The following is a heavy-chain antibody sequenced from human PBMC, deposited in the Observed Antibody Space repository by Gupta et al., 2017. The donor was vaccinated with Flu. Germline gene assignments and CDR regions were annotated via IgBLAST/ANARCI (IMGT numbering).Heavy chain of an antibody. D-gene: IGHD5-12*01. V-gene: IGHV3-33*01. Sequence: QVQLVESGGGVVQPGRSLRLSCAASGFTFSSYGMHWVRQAPGKGLEWVAVIWYDGSNKYYADSVKGRFTISRDNSKNTLYLQMNSLRAEDTAVYYCARGEYWGGYDPAVDHWGQGTLVTVSS. J-gene: IGHJ4*02. CDR3: ARGEYWGGYDPAVDH. CDR1: GFTFSSYG. CDR2: IWYDGSNK.